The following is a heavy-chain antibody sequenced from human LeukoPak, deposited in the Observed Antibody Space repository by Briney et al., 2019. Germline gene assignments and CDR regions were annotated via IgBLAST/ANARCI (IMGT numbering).Heavy chain of an antibody. CDR2: INSDGSST. J-gene: IGHJ4*02. V-gene: IGHV3-74*01. CDR1: GFTFSSYW. D-gene: IGHD3-10*01. CDR3: ARVYGAGSYAVYY. Sequence: GGSLRLSCAASGFTFSSYWMHWVRQAPGKGLVWVSRINSDGSSTSYADSVKGRFTISRDNAKNTLYLQMNSLRAEDTAVYYCARVYGAGSYAVYYWGQGTLVTVSS.